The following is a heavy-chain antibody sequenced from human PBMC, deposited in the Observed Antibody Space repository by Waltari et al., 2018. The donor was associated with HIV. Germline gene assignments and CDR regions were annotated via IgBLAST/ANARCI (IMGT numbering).Heavy chain of an antibody. CDR2: IRLNGRET. CDR3: ARDSYGGDY. CDR1: GFNFATYW. V-gene: IGHV3-7*03. D-gene: IGHD4-17*01. Sequence: EVQLVESGGGVVQPGGSLRLSCRASGFNFATYWMTWVRQAPGRGLEWVANIRLNGRETHYLESVEGRFTISRDNADDSVFLYMSDLRVDDTAIYFCARDSYGGDYWGRGTQVT. J-gene: IGHJ4*02.